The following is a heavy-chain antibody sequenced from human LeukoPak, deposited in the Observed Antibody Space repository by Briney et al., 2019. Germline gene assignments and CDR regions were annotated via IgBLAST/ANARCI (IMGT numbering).Heavy chain of an antibody. J-gene: IGHJ4*02. Sequence: ASVKVSCKASGGTFSSYAISWVRQAPGQVLEWMGIINPSGGSTSYAQKLQGRVTMTRDTSTSTVYMELSSLRSEDTAVYYCARDPDSSGWPYFDYWGQGTLVTVSS. CDR2: INPSGGST. CDR1: GGTFSSYA. CDR3: ARDPDSSGWPYFDY. D-gene: IGHD6-19*01. V-gene: IGHV1-46*01.